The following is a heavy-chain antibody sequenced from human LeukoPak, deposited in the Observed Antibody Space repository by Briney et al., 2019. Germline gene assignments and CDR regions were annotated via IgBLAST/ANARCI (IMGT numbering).Heavy chain of an antibody. CDR1: GGSISSGGYY. J-gene: IGHJ2*01. D-gene: IGHD2-2*01. V-gene: IGHV4-31*03. Sequence: SETLSLTCTVSGGSISSGGYYWSWIRQHPGKGLEWIGYIYYSGSTYYNPSLKSRVTISVDTSKNQFSLKLSSVTAADTAVYYRARDQVRVVPAANSDHWYFDLWGRGTLVTVSS. CDR3: ARDQVRVVPAANSDHWYFDL. CDR2: IYYSGST.